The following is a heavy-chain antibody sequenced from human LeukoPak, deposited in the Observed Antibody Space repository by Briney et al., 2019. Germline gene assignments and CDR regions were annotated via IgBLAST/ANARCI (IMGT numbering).Heavy chain of an antibody. Sequence: GGSLRLSCAASGFTVSSNYMSWVRQAPGKGLEWVSVIYSGGSAYYADSVKGRFTISRDNSKNTLYLQMNSLRAEDTAVYYCARESPMVRGVINYYYGMDVWGQGTTVTVSS. CDR3: ARESPMVRGVINYYYGMDV. CDR2: IYSGGSA. J-gene: IGHJ6*02. V-gene: IGHV3-66*01. D-gene: IGHD3-10*01. CDR1: GFTVSSNY.